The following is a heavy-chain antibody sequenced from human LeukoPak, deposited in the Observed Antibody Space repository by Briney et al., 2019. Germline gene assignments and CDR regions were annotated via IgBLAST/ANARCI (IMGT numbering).Heavy chain of an antibody. D-gene: IGHD1-26*01. V-gene: IGHV4-4*07. CDR3: ARENSGDYRFDY. CDR1: GGSISSYY. CDR2: IYTSGST. J-gene: IGHJ4*02. Sequence: PSETLSLTCTVSGGSISSYYWSRIRQPAGKGLEWIGRIYTSGSTDYNPSLKSRVTMSVDTSKNHFSLRLSSLTAADTAMYYCARENSGDYRFDYWGQGTLVTVSS.